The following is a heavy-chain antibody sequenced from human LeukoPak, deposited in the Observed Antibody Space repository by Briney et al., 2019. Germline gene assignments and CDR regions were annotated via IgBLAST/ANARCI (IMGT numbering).Heavy chain of an antibody. Sequence: SETLSLTCTVSGGSISSYYWSWIRQPPEKGLEWIGYIYYSGSTNYNPSLKSRVTISIDTSKNRFSLKLSSVTAADTAVYYCARRSYGHGYSDYFDYWGQGTLVTVSS. J-gene: IGHJ4*02. V-gene: IGHV4-59*08. CDR2: IYYSGST. D-gene: IGHD5-18*01. CDR1: GGSISSYY. CDR3: ARRSYGHGYSDYFDY.